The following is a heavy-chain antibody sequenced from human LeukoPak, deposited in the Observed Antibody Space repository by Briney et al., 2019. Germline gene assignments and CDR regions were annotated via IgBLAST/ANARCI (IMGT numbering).Heavy chain of an antibody. CDR3: ARFGWERQRGFDP. CDR1: GYSISSSNW. J-gene: IGHJ5*02. V-gene: IGHV4-28*01. Sequence: PSDTLSLTCTVSGYSISSSNWWGWIRQPPGKGLEWIGYIYYSGSTYYNASLKSRVTMSVDTSKNQFSLKLSSVTAVDTAVYYCARFGWERQRGFDPWGQGTLVTVA. D-gene: IGHD1-26*01. CDR2: IYYSGST.